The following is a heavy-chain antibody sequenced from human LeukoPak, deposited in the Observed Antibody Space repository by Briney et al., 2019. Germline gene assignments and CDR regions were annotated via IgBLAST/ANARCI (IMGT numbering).Heavy chain of an antibody. CDR3: SKDHVRAARPKPLDY. CDR1: GFTFSSYA. D-gene: IGHD6-6*01. V-gene: IGHV3-23*01. CDR2: IGGSGGST. Sequence: GGSLRLSCAASGFTFSSYAMSWVRQAPGKGLEWVSAIGGSGGSTYYADSVKGRFTISRDNSKNTLYLQMNSLRAEDTAVYYCSKDHVRAARPKPLDYWGQGTLVTVSS. J-gene: IGHJ4*02.